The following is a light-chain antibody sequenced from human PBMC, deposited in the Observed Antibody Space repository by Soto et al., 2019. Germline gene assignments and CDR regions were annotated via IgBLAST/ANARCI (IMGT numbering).Light chain of an antibody. Sequence: EIVLTQSPGTLSLSPGERATLSCRASQSVSSSYLAWYQQKPGQAPRLLIYGASTRATGIPARFSGSGSGTEFTLTISSLQSEDFAVYYCQQYNNWPYTFGQGTKVDIK. CDR2: GAS. CDR1: QSVSSSY. J-gene: IGKJ2*01. V-gene: IGKV3-15*01. CDR3: QQYNNWPYT.